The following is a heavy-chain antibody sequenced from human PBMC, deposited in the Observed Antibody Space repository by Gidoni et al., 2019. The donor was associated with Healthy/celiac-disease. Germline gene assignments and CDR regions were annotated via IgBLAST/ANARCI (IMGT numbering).Heavy chain of an antibody. Sequence: EVQLLESGGGLVQPGGSLRLSCAASGFTFRSYAMSWVRQAPGKGLEWVSAISGSGGSTYYADSVKGRFTISRDNSKNTLYLQMNSLRAEDTAVYYCAKDSRITIFGVVMRNWFDPWGQGTLVTVSS. CDR1: GFTFRSYA. CDR3: AKDSRITIFGVVMRNWFDP. J-gene: IGHJ5*02. CDR2: ISGSGGST. D-gene: IGHD3-3*01. V-gene: IGHV3-23*01.